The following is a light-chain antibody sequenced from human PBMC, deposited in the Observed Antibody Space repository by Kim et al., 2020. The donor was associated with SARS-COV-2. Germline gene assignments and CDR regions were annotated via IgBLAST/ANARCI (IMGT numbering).Light chain of an antibody. J-gene: IGLJ2*01. CDR2: GKN. V-gene: IGLV3-19*01. CDR1: SLRSYY. Sequence: SSELTQDPAVSVALGQTVRITCQGDSLRSYYAIWYQQKPGQAPMVVIYGKNNRPSGIPGRFSGSSSGNTASLTITGTQAGDEADYYCNSRDSNDNVVFGGGTQLTVL. CDR3: NSRDSNDNVV.